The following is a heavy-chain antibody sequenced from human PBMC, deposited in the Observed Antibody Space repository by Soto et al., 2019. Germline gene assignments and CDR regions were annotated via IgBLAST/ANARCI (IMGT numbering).Heavy chain of an antibody. J-gene: IGHJ5*02. Sequence: QVQLVQSGAEVKKPGSSVKVSCKASGGTFSSYAISWVRQAPGQGLEWMGGIIPIFGTANYAQKFQGRVTITADESTSTAYMELSSLRSEDTAVYYCASQPAQLGGSCYCRFDPWGQGTLVTVSS. D-gene: IGHD2-15*01. CDR2: IIPIFGTA. CDR1: GGTFSSYA. V-gene: IGHV1-69*01. CDR3: ASQPAQLGGSCYCRFDP.